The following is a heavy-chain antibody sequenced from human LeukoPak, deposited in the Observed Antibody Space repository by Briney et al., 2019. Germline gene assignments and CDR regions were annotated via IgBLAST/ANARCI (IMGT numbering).Heavy chain of an antibody. CDR1: GIIFSSYG. CDR3: AKDLNRHSSPFDY. CDR2: ISNDGSNK. V-gene: IGHV3-30*18. J-gene: IGHJ4*02. Sequence: AGGSLRLSCAASGIIFSSYGMHWVRQAPGKGLEWVAVISNDGSNKYYADSVKGRFTISRDNSKNTLYLQMNSLRAEDTAVYYCAKDLNRHSSPFDYWGQGILVTVSS. D-gene: IGHD6-13*01.